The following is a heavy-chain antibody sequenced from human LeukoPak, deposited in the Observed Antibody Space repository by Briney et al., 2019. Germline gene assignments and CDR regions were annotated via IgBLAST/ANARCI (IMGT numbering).Heavy chain of an antibody. CDR2: MNPNSGNT. D-gene: IGHD6-13*01. V-gene: IGHV1-8*01. CDR3: ARGVSSSWYTYYYYGMDV. Sequence: GASVKVSCKASGYTFTSYDINWVRQATGQGLEWMGWMNPNSGNTGYAQKFQGRVTMTRNTSISTAYMELSSLRSEDTAVYYCARGVSSSWYTYYYYGMDVWGQGTTVTVSS. CDR1: GYTFTSYD. J-gene: IGHJ6*02.